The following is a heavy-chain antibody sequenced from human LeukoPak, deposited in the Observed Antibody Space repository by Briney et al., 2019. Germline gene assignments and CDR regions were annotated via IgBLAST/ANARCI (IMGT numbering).Heavy chain of an antibody. CDR1: GFTFSSYS. CDR3: ARDRADGWFGELFCDY. V-gene: IGHV3-21*01. J-gene: IGHJ4*02. Sequence: SGGSLRLSCAASGFTFSSYSMNWVRQAPGKGLEWVSSISSSSSYIYYADSVKGRFPISRDNAKNSLYLQMNSLRAEDTAVYYCARDRADGWFGELFCDYWGQGTLVTVSS. CDR2: ISSSSSYI. D-gene: IGHD3-10*01.